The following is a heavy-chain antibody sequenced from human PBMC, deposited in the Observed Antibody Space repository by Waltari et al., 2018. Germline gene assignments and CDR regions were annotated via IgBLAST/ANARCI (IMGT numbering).Heavy chain of an antibody. J-gene: IGHJ4*02. CDR1: GGTLSSYA. Sequence: QVQLVQSGAEVKKPGSSVKVSCKASGGTLSSYAISWVRQDPGQGLEWMGGIIPIFGTANYAQKFQGRVTITADESTSTAYIELSSLRSEDTAVYYCSKPFFRGYSYGGLIDYWGQGTLVTVSS. CDR3: SKPFFRGYSYGGLIDY. D-gene: IGHD5-18*01. V-gene: IGHV1-69*13. CDR2: IIPIFGTA.